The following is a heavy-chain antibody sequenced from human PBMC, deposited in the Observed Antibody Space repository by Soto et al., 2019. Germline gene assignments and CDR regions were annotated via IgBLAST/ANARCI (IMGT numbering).Heavy chain of an antibody. CDR3: ARDQAADYGMDV. D-gene: IGHD6-13*01. CDR2: ISSSSSYT. Sequence: GGSLRLSCAASGFTFSDYYMSWIRQAPGKGLEWVSYISSSSSYTNCADSVKGRFTISRDNAKNSLYLQMNSLRAEDTAVYYCARDQAADYGMDVWGQGTTVTVSS. V-gene: IGHV3-11*06. CDR1: GFTFSDYY. J-gene: IGHJ6*02.